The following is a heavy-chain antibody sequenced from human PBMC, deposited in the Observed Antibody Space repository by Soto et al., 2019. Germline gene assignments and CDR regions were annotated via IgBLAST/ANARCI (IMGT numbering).Heavy chain of an antibody. D-gene: IGHD6-19*01. J-gene: IGHJ4*02. CDR1: GFTFSSYA. CDR2: ISGSGGST. Sequence: AGGSLRLSCAASGFTFSSYAMSWVRQAPGKGLEWVSAISGSGGSTYYADSVKGRFTISRDNSKNTLYLQMNSLRAEDTAVYYCAKDQSPYQWLVIDYWGQGTLVTVSS. V-gene: IGHV3-23*01. CDR3: AKDQSPYQWLVIDY.